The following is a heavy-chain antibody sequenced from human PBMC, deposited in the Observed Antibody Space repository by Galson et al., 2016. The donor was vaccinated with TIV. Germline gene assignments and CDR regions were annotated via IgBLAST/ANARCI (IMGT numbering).Heavy chain of an antibody. CDR1: GGSFMNYA. Sequence: SVKVSCKASGGSFMNYAVSWVRQAPGQGLEWMGRIIPIFGTGNYAQKFQGRVTITADIFASTAYMELSSLTSDDTAVYYCAGPPTFGNVYHYYMDVWGKGTAVTASS. V-gene: IGHV1-69*06. CDR2: IIPIFGTG. D-gene: IGHD1-14*01. J-gene: IGHJ6*03. CDR3: AGPPTFGNVYHYYMDV.